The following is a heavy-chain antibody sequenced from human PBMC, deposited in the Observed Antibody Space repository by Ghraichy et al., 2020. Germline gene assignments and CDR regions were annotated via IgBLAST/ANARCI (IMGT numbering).Heavy chain of an antibody. D-gene: IGHD4-23*01. J-gene: IGHJ4*02. CDR3: AREGNTVGPDF. CDR2: ISYDGSNK. Sequence: GGSLRLSCAASGFTFSSYGMHWVRQAPGKGLEWVAVISYDGSNKYYADSVEGRFTISRDISKNTLFLQMNSLRDEDTAVYYCAREGNTVGPDFWGQGTLVTVS. V-gene: IGHV3-30*03. CDR1: GFTFSSYG.